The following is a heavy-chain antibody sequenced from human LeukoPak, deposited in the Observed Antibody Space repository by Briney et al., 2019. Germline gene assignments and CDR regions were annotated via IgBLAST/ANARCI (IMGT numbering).Heavy chain of an antibody. Sequence: ASVKVSCKASGYTFTGYYMHWVRQAPGQGLEWMGWINPNSGGTNYAQKFQGRVTMTRDTSISTAYMELSRLRSDDTAVYYCARAPTVTTPPFDYWGQGTLVTVSS. V-gene: IGHV1-2*02. CDR2: INPNSGGT. CDR3: ARAPTVTTPPFDY. CDR1: GYTFTGYY. J-gene: IGHJ4*02. D-gene: IGHD4-11*01.